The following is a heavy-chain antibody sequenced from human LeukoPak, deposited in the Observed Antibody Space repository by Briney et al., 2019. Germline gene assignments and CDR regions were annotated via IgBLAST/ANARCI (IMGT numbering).Heavy chain of an antibody. CDR3: ANYCSSTSCPIYYYYYMDV. D-gene: IGHD2-2*01. CDR1: GFTFSSYW. V-gene: IGHV3-23*01. Sequence: PGGSLRLSCAASGFTFSSYWMSWVRQAPGKGLEWVSAISGSGGSTYYADSVKGRFTISRDNSKNTLYLQMNSLRAEDTAVYYCANYCSSTSCPIYYYYYMDVWGKGTTVTVSS. J-gene: IGHJ6*03. CDR2: ISGSGGST.